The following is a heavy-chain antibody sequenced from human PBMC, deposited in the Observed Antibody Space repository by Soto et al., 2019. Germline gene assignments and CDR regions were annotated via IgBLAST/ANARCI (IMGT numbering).Heavy chain of an antibody. J-gene: IGHJ4*02. CDR1: GFTFSSYG. Sequence: QVQLVESGGGVVQPGRSLRLSCVASGFTFSSYGMHWVRQAPGKGLEGVAVIWYDGSNKYYADSVKGRFTISRDNSKNTLYLHMNSLRAEDTAVYYCARHSYGRDYYFDYWGQGTLVTVSS. V-gene: IGHV3-33*01. CDR2: IWYDGSNK. CDR3: ARHSYGRDYYFDY. D-gene: IGHD5-18*01.